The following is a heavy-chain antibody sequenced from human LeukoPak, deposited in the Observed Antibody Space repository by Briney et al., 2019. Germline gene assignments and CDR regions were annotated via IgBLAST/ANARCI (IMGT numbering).Heavy chain of an antibody. CDR2: ISTSGST. CDR3: ASGYSGYDSTAFDY. V-gene: IGHV4-61*02. D-gene: IGHD5-12*01. Sequence: PSQTLSLTCTVSGGSISSGSYYWSWIRQPAGKGLEWIGRISTSGSTIYNPSLKSRVTISADTSKNQFSLTLSSVTAADTAVYYCASGYSGYDSTAFDYWGQGTLVTVSS. CDR1: GGSISSGSYY. J-gene: IGHJ4*02.